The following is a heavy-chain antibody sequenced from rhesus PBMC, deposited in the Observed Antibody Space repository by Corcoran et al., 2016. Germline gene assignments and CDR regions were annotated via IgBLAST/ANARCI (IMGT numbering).Heavy chain of an antibody. V-gene: IGHV4-173*01. J-gene: IGHJ5-1*01. CDR1: GGSTSRNY. CDR2: ISGSGGST. Sequence: QLQLQESGPGLVKPSETLSLTRAVSGGSTSRNYWGWIRQPPGKGLEWMGHISGSGGSTDYNPSLKSRVTISADTSKNQFSLKLTSVTAADTAVYYCARERYTSGSNRFDVWGPGVLVTVPS. CDR3: ARERYTSGSNRFDV. D-gene: IGHD6-31*01.